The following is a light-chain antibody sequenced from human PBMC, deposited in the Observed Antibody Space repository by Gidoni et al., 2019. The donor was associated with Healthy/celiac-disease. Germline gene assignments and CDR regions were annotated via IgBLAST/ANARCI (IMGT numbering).Light chain of an antibody. Sequence: NFMLIQPHSVSESPGKTVTTSCTGSSGSIASNYVQWYQQRPGSAPTTVIYEDNQRPSGVPDRFSGSIDSSSNSASLTISGLKTEDEADYYCQSYDSSNHNVVFGGGTKLTVL. CDR2: EDN. V-gene: IGLV6-57*02. CDR1: SGSIASNY. CDR3: QSYDSSNHNVV. J-gene: IGLJ2*01.